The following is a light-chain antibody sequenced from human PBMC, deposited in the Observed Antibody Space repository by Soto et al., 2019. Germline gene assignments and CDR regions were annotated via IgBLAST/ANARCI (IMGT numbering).Light chain of an antibody. V-gene: IGLV1-44*01. CDR1: SSNIGSNT. J-gene: IGLJ2*01. CDR3: AAWDDSLTHVV. CDR2: SNN. Sequence: QSVLTQPPSASGTPGQRVTISCSGSSSNIGSNTVNWYQQLPGTAPKLLIYSNNQRPSGVHDRFSGSKSGTSASLAISGLQSEDEADYYCAAWDDSLTHVVFGGGTKLTVL.